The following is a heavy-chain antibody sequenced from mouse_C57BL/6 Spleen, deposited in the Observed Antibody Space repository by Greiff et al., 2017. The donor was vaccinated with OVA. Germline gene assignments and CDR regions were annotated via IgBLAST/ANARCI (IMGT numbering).Heavy chain of an antibody. D-gene: IGHD4-1*01. CDR1: GYSITSGYY. J-gene: IGHJ2*01. CDR2: ISYDGSN. CDR3: ARDLGGNDY. V-gene: IGHV3-6*01. Sequence: DVQLVESGPGLVKPSQSLSLTCSVTGYSITSGYYWNWIRQFPGNKLEWMGYISYDGSNNYNPSLKNRISITRDTSKNQFFLKLNSVTTEDTATYYCARDLGGNDYWGQGTTLTVSS.